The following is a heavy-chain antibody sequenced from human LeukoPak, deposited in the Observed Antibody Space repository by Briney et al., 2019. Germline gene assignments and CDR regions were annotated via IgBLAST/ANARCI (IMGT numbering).Heavy chain of an antibody. CDR1: GGSFSHSY. V-gene: IGHV4-59*01. CDR3: ARDRWFDP. CDR2: IYDSGST. J-gene: IGHJ5*02. Sequence: SETLSLTCTVSGGSFSHSYWSWIRQPPGKGLEWIGYIYDSGSTNYNPSLKSRVTISVDTSKNQFSLKMNSVTAADTAVYYCARDRWFDPWGQGTLVTVSS.